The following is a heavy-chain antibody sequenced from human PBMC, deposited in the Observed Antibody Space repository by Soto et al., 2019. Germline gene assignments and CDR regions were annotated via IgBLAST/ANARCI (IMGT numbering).Heavy chain of an antibody. CDR3: ARHPYSFQEPFDS. Sequence: AAVKVSCKASGYTFTGCYMHWVRQAPGQGLEWMGWINPNSGGTNYAQKFQGRVTISMDPFKNHFSLRLTSVTAADTAVFYCARHPYSFQEPFDSWGQGALVTVSS. CDR2: INPNSGGT. V-gene: IGHV1-2*02. J-gene: IGHJ4*02. CDR1: GYTFTGCY. D-gene: IGHD2-21*01.